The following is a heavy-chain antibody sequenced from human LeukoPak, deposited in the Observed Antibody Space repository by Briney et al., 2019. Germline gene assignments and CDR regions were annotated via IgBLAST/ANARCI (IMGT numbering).Heavy chain of an antibody. CDR1: GFTFSSYA. Sequence: GGSLRLSCAASGFTFSSYAMHWVRQAPGKGLEWVAVISYDGSNKYYADSVKGRFTISRDNSKNTLYLQMNSLRAEDTAVYYCAREGPRGNSQFDYWGQGTLVTVSS. J-gene: IGHJ4*02. CDR2: ISYDGSNK. CDR3: AREGPRGNSQFDY. V-gene: IGHV3-30-3*01. D-gene: IGHD2/OR15-2a*01.